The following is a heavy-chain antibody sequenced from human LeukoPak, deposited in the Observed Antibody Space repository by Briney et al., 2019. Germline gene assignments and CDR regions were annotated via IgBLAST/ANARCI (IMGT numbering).Heavy chain of an antibody. CDR1: GYTLTELS. V-gene: IGHV1-2*04. Sequence: ASVKVSCKVSGYTLTELSMHWVRQAPGQGLEWMGWINPNSGGTNYAQKFQGWVTMTRDTSISTAYMELSRLRSDDTAVYYCARAWQPLDYWGQGTLVTVSS. D-gene: IGHD5-12*01. CDR3: ARAWQPLDY. J-gene: IGHJ4*02. CDR2: INPNSGGT.